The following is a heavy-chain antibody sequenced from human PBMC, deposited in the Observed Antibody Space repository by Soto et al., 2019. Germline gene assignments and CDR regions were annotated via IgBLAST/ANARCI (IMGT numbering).Heavy chain of an antibody. J-gene: IGHJ4*02. V-gene: IGHV1-69*13. Sequence: GASVKVSCKASGGTFSSYAISWVRQAPGQGLEWMGGIIPIFGTANYAQKFQGRVTITADESTSTAYMELSSLRSEDTAVYYCAREVSEYYYDSSGYYYYFDYWGQGTLVTV. CDR3: AREVSEYYYDSSGYYYYFDY. CDR2: IIPIFGTA. D-gene: IGHD3-22*01. CDR1: GGTFSSYA.